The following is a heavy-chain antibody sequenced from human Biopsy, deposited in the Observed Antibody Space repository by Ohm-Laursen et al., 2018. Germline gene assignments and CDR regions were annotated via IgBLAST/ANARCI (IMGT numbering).Heavy chain of an antibody. J-gene: IGHJ4*02. D-gene: IGHD3-9*01. CDR1: GYTFTNYG. V-gene: IGHV1-69*06. CDR3: AIDGNDFLTDYLKIDQ. CDR2: IIPIFQTT. Sequence: GASVKVSCKASGYTFTNYGISWVRLAPGHGLEFVGGIIPIFQTTHYAQSFQGRVTIVADKSTSTAYMEVSSLRSDDTAVYYCAIDGNDFLTDYLKIDQWGQGTLVTVSS.